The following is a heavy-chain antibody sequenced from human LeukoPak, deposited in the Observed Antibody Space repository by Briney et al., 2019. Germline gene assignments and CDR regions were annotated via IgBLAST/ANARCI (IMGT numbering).Heavy chain of an antibody. D-gene: IGHD6-6*01. CDR2: IYHTGST. Sequence: PSETLSLTCTVSGGSISSYYWSWIRQPPGKGLEWIGYIYHTGSTNYNFSLKSRVTMSVDTSKNQFSLQVSSVTAADTAVYYCARRASYTSSFFDYWGQGILVTVSS. CDR1: GGSISSYY. V-gene: IGHV4-59*08. CDR3: ARRASYTSSFFDY. J-gene: IGHJ4*02.